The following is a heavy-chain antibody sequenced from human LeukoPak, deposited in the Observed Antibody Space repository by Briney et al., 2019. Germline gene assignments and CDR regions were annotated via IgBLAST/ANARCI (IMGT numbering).Heavy chain of an antibody. V-gene: IGHV3-23*01. J-gene: IGHJ4*02. CDR1: GFTFTSYV. CDR3: AKDHGAASGDFDY. Sequence: GGSLRLSCAASGFTFTSYVMSWVRQAPGKGLEWVSTISGSGDSTYYADSVKGRFTISRDNSKNTVYLQMNSLTAEDTAVYYCAKDHGAASGDFDYWGQGTLVTVSS. CDR2: ISGSGDST. D-gene: IGHD6-13*01.